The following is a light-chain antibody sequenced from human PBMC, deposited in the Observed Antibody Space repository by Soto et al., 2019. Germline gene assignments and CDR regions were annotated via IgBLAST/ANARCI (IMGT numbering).Light chain of an antibody. CDR1: QSVSNSY. CDR2: GAS. J-gene: IGKJ2*01. CDR3: RQYGSSMYT. V-gene: IGKV3-20*01. Sequence: EIMLTQSPGTLSLSPGERATLSCRASQSVSNSYLAWYQQKPGEAPRLLIYGASSRATGIPDRFSGSGYGRDFTLTISRLGPEDFAVYYCRQYGSSMYTFGQGNNLEIK.